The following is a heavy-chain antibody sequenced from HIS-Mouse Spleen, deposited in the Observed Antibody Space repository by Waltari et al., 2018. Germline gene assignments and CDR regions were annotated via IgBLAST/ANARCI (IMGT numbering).Heavy chain of an antibody. CDR3: ARAANGYSYGLDWFDP. CDR2: IHSSGST. Sequence: QLQLQESGPGLVKPSETLSLTCTVSGGSISSSSYYWGWIRQPPGKGLEWIGSIHSSGSTYYNPALRSRVTISVDTSKNQFSLKLSSVTAADTAVYYCARAANGYSYGLDWFDPWGQGTLVTVSS. V-gene: IGHV4-39*07. D-gene: IGHD5-18*01. CDR1: GGSISSSSYY. J-gene: IGHJ5*02.